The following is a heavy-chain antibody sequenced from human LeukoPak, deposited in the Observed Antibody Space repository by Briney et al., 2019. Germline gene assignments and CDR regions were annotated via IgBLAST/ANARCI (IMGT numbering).Heavy chain of an antibody. D-gene: IGHD4-17*01. V-gene: IGHV3-30*18. CDR1: GFTFRNYV. CDR2: ISYDGSNK. J-gene: IGHJ4*02. CDR3: AKDRAVTAFIVDY. Sequence: GKSLRLSCAISGFTFRNYVMHWVRQAPGKRLEWVAVISYDGSNKYYADSVKGRFTISRDNSKNTLYLQMNSLRAEDTAVYYCAKDRAVTAFIVDYWGQGTLVTVSS.